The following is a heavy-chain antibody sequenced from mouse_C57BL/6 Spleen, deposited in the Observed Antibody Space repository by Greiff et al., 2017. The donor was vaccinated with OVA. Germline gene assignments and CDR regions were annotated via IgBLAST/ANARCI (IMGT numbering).Heavy chain of an antibody. CDR3: AVYYYGAAY. CDR1: GYTFTDYY. J-gene: IGHJ3*01. CDR2: INPNNGGT. V-gene: IGHV1-26*01. Sequence: EVQLQQSGPELVKPGASVKISCKASGYTFTDYYMNWVKQSHGKSLEWIGDINPNNGGTSYNQKFKGKATLTVDKSYITAYMELRSLTSDDSAVYYCAVYYYGAAYWGQGTLVTVSA. D-gene: IGHD1-1*01.